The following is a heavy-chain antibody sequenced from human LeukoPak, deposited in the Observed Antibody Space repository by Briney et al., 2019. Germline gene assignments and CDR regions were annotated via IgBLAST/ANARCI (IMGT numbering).Heavy chain of an antibody. D-gene: IGHD6-13*01. V-gene: IGHV4-59*12. J-gene: IGHJ5*02. CDR3: ARDKEERPGIAAAGRSEWFDP. CDR1: GDSINSYY. CDR2: IYYSGST. Sequence: SETLSLTCTVSGDSINSYYWSWIRQTPGKGLEWIGYIYYSGSTYYNPSLKSRVTISVDTSKNQFSLKLSSVTAADTAVYYCARDKEERPGIAAAGRSEWFDPWGQGTLVTVSS.